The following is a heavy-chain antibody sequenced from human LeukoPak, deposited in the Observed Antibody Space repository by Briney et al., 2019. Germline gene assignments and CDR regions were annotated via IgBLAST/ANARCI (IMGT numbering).Heavy chain of an antibody. CDR2: IYHSGST. CDR3: ARQRIAAVARGGFDY. CDR1: GGSISSSNW. V-gene: IGHV4-4*02. Sequence: PSETLSLTCAVSGGSISSSNWWSWVRQPPGKGLEWIGEIYHSGSTNYNPSLKSRVTISVDKSKNQFSLKLSCASAADTAVYYCARQRIAAVARGGFDYWGQGTLVTVSS. J-gene: IGHJ4*02. D-gene: IGHD6-13*01.